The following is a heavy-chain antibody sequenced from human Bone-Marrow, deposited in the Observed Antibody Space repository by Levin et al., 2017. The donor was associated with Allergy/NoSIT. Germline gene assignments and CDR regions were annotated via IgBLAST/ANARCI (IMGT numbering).Heavy chain of an antibody. J-gene: IGHJ3*02. CDR1: GFPFSNYW. CDR2: IDSDETST. Sequence: LSLTCATSGFPFSNYWMHWVRPAPGKGLVWVSRIDSDETSTTYADSVKGRFTISRDNANNTLYLQMKSLRAEDTAVYYCARETKDSSGSLRAFDSWGQGTMVTVSS. CDR3: ARETKDSSGSLRAFDS. D-gene: IGHD3-22*01. V-gene: IGHV3-74*01.